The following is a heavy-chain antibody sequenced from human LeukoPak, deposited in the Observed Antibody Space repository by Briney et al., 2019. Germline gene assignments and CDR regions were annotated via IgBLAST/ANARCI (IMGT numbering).Heavy chain of an antibody. J-gene: IGHJ4*02. Sequence: PSETLSLTCTVSGGSISSSYYYWGWIRQPPGKGLEWIGSIYYSGSTYYNPSLKSRVTISVDTSKNQFSLKLSSVTAADTAVYYCAAMVRGVINWGQGTLVTVSS. CDR1: GGSISSSYYY. D-gene: IGHD3-10*01. V-gene: IGHV4-39*07. CDR2: IYYSGST. CDR3: AAMVRGVIN.